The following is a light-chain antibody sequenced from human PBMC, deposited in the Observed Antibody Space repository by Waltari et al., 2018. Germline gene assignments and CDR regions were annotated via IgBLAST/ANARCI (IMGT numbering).Light chain of an antibody. Sequence: QSVLTQPPSMSGAPGQRVTISCPGSSSNIGAGHDVHGNQVFPGTAPKLLIYGNNNRPSGVPDRFSGSKSDTSASLAIGGLQAEDEADYYCQSFDIRLSGGVVFGGGTKVTVL. V-gene: IGLV1-40*01. CDR2: GNN. CDR3: QSFDIRLSGGVV. CDR1: SSNIGAGHD. J-gene: IGLJ3*02.